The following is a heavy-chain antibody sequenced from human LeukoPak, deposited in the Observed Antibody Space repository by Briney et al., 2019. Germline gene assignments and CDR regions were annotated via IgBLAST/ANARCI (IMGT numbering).Heavy chain of an antibody. V-gene: IGHV4-34*01. CDR2: INHSGST. D-gene: IGHD3-16*02. CDR1: GGSFSGYY. J-gene: IGHJ4*02. Sequence: PSETLSLTCAVYGGSFSGYYWSWIRQPPGKGLEWIGEINHSGSTNYNPSLKSRVTISVDTSKNQFSLKLSSVTAADTAVYYCARHIGTGGDYVWGSYRRRYFDYWGQGTLVTVSS. CDR3: ARHIGTGGDYVWGSYRRRYFDY.